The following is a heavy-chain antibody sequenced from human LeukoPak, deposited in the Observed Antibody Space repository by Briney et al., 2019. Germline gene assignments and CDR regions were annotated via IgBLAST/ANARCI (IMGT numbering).Heavy chain of an antibody. CDR2: ISGSGGST. Sequence: PGGSLRLSCAASGFTFSSYGMSWVRQAPGKGLEWVSAISGSGGSTYYADSVKGRFTISRDNSKNTLYLQMNSLRAEDTAVYYCAKSCYDSSGYYYFFDYWGQGTLVTVSS. CDR1: GFTFSSYG. D-gene: IGHD3-22*01. CDR3: AKSCYDSSGYYYFFDY. J-gene: IGHJ4*02. V-gene: IGHV3-23*01.